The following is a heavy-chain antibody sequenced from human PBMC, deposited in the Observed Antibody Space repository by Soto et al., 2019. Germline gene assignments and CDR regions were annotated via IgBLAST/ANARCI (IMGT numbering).Heavy chain of an antibody. CDR3: ARDQFSGYSYGPYYYGMDV. CDR1: ADTFSSSA. J-gene: IGHJ6*02. Sequence: ASVKVSCKASADTFSSSAFSWVRQAPGQGLEWMGGIIPFFHAANYAQRFQGRVTITADESTSTVYMELSSLRSEDTAVYYCARDQFSGYSYGPYYYGMDVWGQGTTVTVSS. D-gene: IGHD5-18*01. V-gene: IGHV1-69*13. CDR2: IIPFFHAA.